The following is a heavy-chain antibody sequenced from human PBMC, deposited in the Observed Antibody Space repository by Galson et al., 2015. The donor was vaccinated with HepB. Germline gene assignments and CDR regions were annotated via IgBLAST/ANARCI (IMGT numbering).Heavy chain of an antibody. D-gene: IGHD2-15*01. Sequence: SLRLSCAASGFTFSSYWMHWVRQAPGKGLVWVSRTNSDGSSTSYADSVKGRFTISRDNAKNTLYLQMNSLRAEDTAVYYCARRYCSGGSCYGGKAFDIWGQGTMVTVSS. CDR3: ARRYCSGGSCYGGKAFDI. J-gene: IGHJ3*02. CDR1: GFTFSSYW. CDR2: TNSDGSST. V-gene: IGHV3-74*01.